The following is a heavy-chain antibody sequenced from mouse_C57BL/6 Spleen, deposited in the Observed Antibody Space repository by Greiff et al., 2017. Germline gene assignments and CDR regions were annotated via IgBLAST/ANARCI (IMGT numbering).Heavy chain of an antibody. V-gene: IGHV10-3*01. D-gene: IGHD1-1*01. CDR2: IRSKSSKYAT. Sequence: EVKLMESGGGLVQPTGSLKLSCAASGFTFNTYAMHWVRQAPGKGLEWVARIRSKSSKYATYYADSVKDRFTYSRDDSQSILYLQMNNLKPEDTAMYYCVRGALFQDYFDYWGQGTTLTVSS. CDR3: VRGALFQDYFDY. J-gene: IGHJ2*01. CDR1: GFTFNTYA.